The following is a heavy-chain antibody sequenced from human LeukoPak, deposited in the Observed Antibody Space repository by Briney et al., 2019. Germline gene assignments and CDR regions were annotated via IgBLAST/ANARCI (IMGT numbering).Heavy chain of an antibody. V-gene: IGHV3-23*01. CDR3: AKAPGSSWAAFDS. J-gene: IGHJ4*02. CDR1: GFTFRSYS. Sequence: PGGSLRLSCAASGFTFRSYSMSWVRQAPGKGLEWVSTISGSGDNTYYADSLKGRFTISRDNYKNTLYLQVNSLRAEDTALYYCAKAPGSSWAAFDSWGQGTLVTVSS. CDR2: ISGSGDNT. D-gene: IGHD6-13*01.